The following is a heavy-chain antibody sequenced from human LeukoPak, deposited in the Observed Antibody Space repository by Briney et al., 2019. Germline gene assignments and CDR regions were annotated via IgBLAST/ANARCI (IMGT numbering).Heavy chain of an antibody. CDR3: AKLATYSPTQSKFDY. J-gene: IGHJ4*02. CDR2: ISGSGGST. Sequence: PGGSLRLSCAASGFTFSSYAMSWVRQAPGKGLEWVSGISGSGGSTYHADSVKGRFTISRDNAKNTLYLQMNSLRAEDTAVYYCAKLATYSPTQSKFDYWGQGTLVTVSS. CDR1: GFTFSSYA. V-gene: IGHV3-23*01. D-gene: IGHD5-18*01.